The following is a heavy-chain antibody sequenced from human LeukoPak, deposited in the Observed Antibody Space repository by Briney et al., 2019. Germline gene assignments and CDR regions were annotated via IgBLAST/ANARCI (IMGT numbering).Heavy chain of an antibody. CDR2: IKQDGSEK. CDR3: ARDPPTYYYDSSGYFDY. D-gene: IGHD3-22*01. CDR1: GFTFSSYW. Sequence: GGSLRLSCAASGFTFSSYWMSWVRQAPGKGLEWVANIKQDGSEKYYVDSVKGRFTISRDNAKNSLYLQMNSLRAEGTAVYYCARDPPTYYYDSSGYFDYWGQGTLVTVSS. J-gene: IGHJ4*02. V-gene: IGHV3-7*01.